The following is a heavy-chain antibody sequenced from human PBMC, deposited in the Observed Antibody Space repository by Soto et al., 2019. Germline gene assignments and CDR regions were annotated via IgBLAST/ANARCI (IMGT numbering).Heavy chain of an antibody. V-gene: IGHV3-23*01. CDR2: ISGGGSNT. J-gene: IGHJ4*02. D-gene: IGHD4-4*01. Sequence: EVQLLESGGGLVQRGGSLRLSCAASGFPFSSDVMSWVRQAPGKGLEWVPGISGGGSNTFYADSVKGRFTSSRDNSKNTLLLQMNSLGAEDPAVYYCAKDSNKYSSSLRGRYFDYWGQGIGVTVSS. CDR1: GFPFSSDV. CDR3: AKDSNKYSSSLRGRYFDY.